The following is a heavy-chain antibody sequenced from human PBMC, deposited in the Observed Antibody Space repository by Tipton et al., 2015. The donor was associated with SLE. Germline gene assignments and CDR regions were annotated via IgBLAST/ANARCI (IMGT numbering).Heavy chain of an antibody. CDR1: GFTFSDSA. Sequence: SLRLSCAASGFTFSDSAMNWVRQAPGKGLEWVSSINDSGDMTYYADSVKGRFTISRDNSKNTLYLQIDSLRADDTALYYCTKRAAPNYYYDAWGQGTVVTIPS. J-gene: IGHJ4*02. CDR3: TKRAAPNYYYDA. CDR2: INDSGDMT. D-gene: IGHD6-6*01. V-gene: IGHV3-23*01.